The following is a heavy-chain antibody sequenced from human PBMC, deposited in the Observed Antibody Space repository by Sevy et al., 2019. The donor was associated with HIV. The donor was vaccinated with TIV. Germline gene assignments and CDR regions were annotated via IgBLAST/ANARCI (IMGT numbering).Heavy chain of an antibody. CDR1: GYILTEFS. V-gene: IGHV1-24*01. J-gene: IGHJ4*02. CDR2: FDPEDGEK. Sequence: ASVKVACKVSGYILTEFSIHWVRQAHGKGLEWMGTFDPEDGEKIYAQKFQGRLTMTEDISTDTAYMELSSLRSEDTAVYYCATTKDYYENSGYPIDFWGQGTLVTVSS. CDR3: ATTKDYYENSGYPIDF. D-gene: IGHD3-22*01.